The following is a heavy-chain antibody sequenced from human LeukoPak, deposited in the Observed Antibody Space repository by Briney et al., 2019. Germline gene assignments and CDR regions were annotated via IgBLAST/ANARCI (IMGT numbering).Heavy chain of an antibody. V-gene: IGHV5-51*01. CDR2: IYPGNSDT. CDR3: ARLLVVEDTRAFDC. J-gene: IGHJ4*02. CDR1: GYSFTTYW. Sequence: GESLKISCRASGYSFTTYWIGWVRQMPGKGLEWLGIIYPGNSDTRYGPSFQGQVTISTDKSISTAYLQWNSLKASDTAMYYCARLLVVEDTRAFDCWGQGTLVTVSS. D-gene: IGHD3-22*01.